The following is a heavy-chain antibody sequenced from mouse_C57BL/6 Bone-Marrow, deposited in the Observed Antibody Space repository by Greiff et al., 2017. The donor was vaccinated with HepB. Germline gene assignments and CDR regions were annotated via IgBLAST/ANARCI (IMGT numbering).Heavy chain of an antibody. CDR1: GYTFTDYN. J-gene: IGHJ3*01. CDR2: INPNNGGT. V-gene: IGHV1-18*01. D-gene: IGHD1-1*01. CDR3: ARDYYGTSWVAY. Sequence: VQLQQSGPELVKPGASVKIPCKASGYTFTDYNMDWVKQSHGKSLEWIGDINPNNGGTIYNQKFKGKATLTVDKSSSTAYMELRSLTSEDTAVYYCARDYYGTSWVAYWGQGTLVTVSA.